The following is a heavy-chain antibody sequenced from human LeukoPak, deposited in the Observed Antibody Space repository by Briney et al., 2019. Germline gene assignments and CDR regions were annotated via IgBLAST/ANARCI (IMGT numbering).Heavy chain of an antibody. CDR2: IKQDGSEK. Sequence: PGGSLRLSCAASGFTFSSYWMSWVRQAPGKGLEWVANIKQDGSEKYCVDSVKGRFTISRDNAKNSLYLQMNSLRAEDTAAYYCARVGYSYYYYYMDVWGQGTLVTVSS. D-gene: IGHD5-18*01. V-gene: IGHV3-7*01. CDR1: GFTFSSYW. J-gene: IGHJ6*03. CDR3: ARVGYSYYYYYMDV.